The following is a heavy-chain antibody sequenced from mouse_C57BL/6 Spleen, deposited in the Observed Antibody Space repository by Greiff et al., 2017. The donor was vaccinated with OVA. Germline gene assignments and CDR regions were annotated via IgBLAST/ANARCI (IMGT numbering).Heavy chain of an antibody. CDR3: VRQGDGYYAWFAY. D-gene: IGHD2-3*01. Sequence: EVQRVESGGGLVQPKGSLKLSCAASGFSFNTYAMNWVRQAPGKGLEWVARIRSKSNNYATYYADSVKDRFTISRDDSESMLYLQMNNLKTEDTAMYYCVRQGDGYYAWFAYWGQGTLVTVSA. V-gene: IGHV10-1*01. CDR1: GFSFNTYA. CDR2: IRSKSNNYAT. J-gene: IGHJ3*01.